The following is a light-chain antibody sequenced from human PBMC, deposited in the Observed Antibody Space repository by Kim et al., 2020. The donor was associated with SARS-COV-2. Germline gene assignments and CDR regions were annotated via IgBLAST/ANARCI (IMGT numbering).Light chain of an antibody. J-gene: IGLJ2*01. CDR1: SSNSGAGYD. Sequence: GTISCTGSSSNSGAGYDVHWYQQLPGTAPKLLIYGNSNRPSGVPDRFSGSKSGTSASLAITGLQAEDEADYYCQSYDSSLSGSEVFGGGTQLTVL. CDR2: GNS. CDR3: QSYDSSLSGSEV. V-gene: IGLV1-40*01.